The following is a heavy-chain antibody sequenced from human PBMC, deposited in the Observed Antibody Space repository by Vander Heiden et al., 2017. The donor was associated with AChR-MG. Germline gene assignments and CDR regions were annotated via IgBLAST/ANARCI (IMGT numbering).Heavy chain of an antibody. V-gene: IGHV3-9*01. Sequence: EVQLVESGGGLVQPGRSLRLSCAASGFTFDDYAMHWVRQAPGKGLEWVSGISWNSGSIGYADSVKGRFTISRDNAKNSLYLQMNSLRAEDTALYYCAKDILHYYDSSGYYFDYWGQGTLVTVSS. CDR1: GFTFDDYA. CDR2: ISWNSGSI. J-gene: IGHJ4*02. CDR3: AKDILHYYDSSGYYFDY. D-gene: IGHD3-22*01.